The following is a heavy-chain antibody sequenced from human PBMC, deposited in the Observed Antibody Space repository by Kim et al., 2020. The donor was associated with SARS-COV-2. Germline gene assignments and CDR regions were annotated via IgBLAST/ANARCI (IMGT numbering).Heavy chain of an antibody. CDR1: GFTFSSYS. CDR2: ISSSSSTI. V-gene: IGHV3-48*02. J-gene: IGHJ4*02. Sequence: GGSLRLSCAASGFTFSSYSMNWVRQAPGKGLEWVSYISSSSSTIYYADSVKGRFTISRDNAKNSLYLQMNSLRDEDTAVYYCARVVYDILTGQYYFDYWGQGTLVTVSS. D-gene: IGHD3-9*01. CDR3: ARVVYDILTGQYYFDY.